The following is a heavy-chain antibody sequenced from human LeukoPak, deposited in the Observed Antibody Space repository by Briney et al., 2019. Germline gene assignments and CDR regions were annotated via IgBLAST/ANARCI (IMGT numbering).Heavy chain of an antibody. J-gene: IGHJ3*02. CDR3: ARGPYSYDSSGAFDI. CDR1: GDSISSGDYY. Sequence: SETLSLTCTVSGDSISSGDYYWSWIRHPAGTGLEWIGRISSSGSTNYNPSLKSRVTISVDTSKNQFSLKLSSVTAADPAVYFCARGPYSYDSSGAFDIWGQGTMVTVSS. CDR2: ISSSGST. D-gene: IGHD3-22*01. V-gene: IGHV4-61*02.